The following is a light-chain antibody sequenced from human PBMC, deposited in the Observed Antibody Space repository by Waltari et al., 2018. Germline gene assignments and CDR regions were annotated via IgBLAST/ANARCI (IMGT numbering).Light chain of an antibody. Sequence: DIQMPQSPSTLSASVGHIVTITCRPSQRLSSWLAWYHQKPGKAPKLLINDSSILESGVTSRFSGSGSGTEFTLTISSLQPDDFATYYCQQYNSYSWTFGQGTKGGIE. V-gene: IGKV1-5*01. CDR3: QQYNSYSWT. CDR1: QRLSSW. J-gene: IGKJ1*01. CDR2: DSS.